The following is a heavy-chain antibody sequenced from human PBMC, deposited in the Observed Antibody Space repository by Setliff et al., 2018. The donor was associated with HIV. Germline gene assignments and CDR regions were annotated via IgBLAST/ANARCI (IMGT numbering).Heavy chain of an antibody. CDR1: GVSISAYF. J-gene: IGHJ1*01. CDR2: IDNSGNT. CDR3: ARAGYYGSTSYWEYFQH. V-gene: IGHV4-59*01. Sequence: PSETLSLTCAVSGVSISAYFWSWIRQSPEKGLEWIGYIDNSGNTNYNPSLKSRVTVSVDTSKNQFSLKLSSVTAADTAVYYCARAGYYGSTSYWEYFQHWGQGTLVTVSS. D-gene: IGHD3-22*01.